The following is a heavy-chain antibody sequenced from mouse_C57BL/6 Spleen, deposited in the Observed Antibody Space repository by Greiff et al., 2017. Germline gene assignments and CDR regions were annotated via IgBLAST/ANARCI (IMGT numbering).Heavy chain of an antibody. CDR3: ERGGTTVVASPDY. D-gene: IGHD1-1*01. CDR2: INPSSGYT. Sequence: QVQLQQSGAELAKPGASVKLSCKASGYTFTSYWMHWVKQRPGQGLEWIGYINPSSGYTKYNQKFKDKATLTADKSSSTAYMQLSSLTYEDSAVXYGERGGTTVVASPDYWGQGTTLTVSS. V-gene: IGHV1-7*01. CDR1: GYTFTSYW. J-gene: IGHJ2*01.